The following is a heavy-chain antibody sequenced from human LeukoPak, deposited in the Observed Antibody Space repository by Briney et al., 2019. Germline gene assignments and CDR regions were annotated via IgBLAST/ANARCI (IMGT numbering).Heavy chain of an antibody. CDR2: IYYSGST. CDR3: ARRGWSGYIDY. Sequence: SQTLSLTCAVSGGSISSSSYYWVWIRQPPGKGLEWIGSIYYSGSTYYNPSLKSRVTISVDTSKNQFSLKLSSVTTADTAVYYCARRGWSGYIDYWGQGTLVTVSS. CDR1: GGSISSSSYY. D-gene: IGHD3-3*01. V-gene: IGHV4-39*01. J-gene: IGHJ4*02.